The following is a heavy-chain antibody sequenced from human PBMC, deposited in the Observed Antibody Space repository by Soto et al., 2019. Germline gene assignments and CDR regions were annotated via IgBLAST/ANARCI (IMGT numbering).Heavy chain of an antibody. CDR1: GFTFGDYA. V-gene: IGHV3-49*04. CDR2: IRSKAYGGTT. CDR3: TRDLAAAGFTLYYFDY. Sequence: PVGSLRLSCTASGFTFGDYAMSWVRQAPGKGLEWVGFIRSKAYGGTTEYAASVKGRFTISRDDSKSIAYLQMNSLKTEDTAVYYCTRDLAAAGFTLYYFDYWGQGTLVTVSS. D-gene: IGHD6-13*01. J-gene: IGHJ4*02.